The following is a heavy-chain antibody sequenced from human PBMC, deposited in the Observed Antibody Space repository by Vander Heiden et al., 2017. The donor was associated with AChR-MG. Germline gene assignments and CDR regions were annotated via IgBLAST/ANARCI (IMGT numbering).Heavy chain of an antibody. CDR1: GFTFSSYA. Sequence: QVQLVESGGGVVQPGRSLRLPWAASGFTFSSYARAWVGQAPGKGLEWVAVISYDGSNKYYADSVKGRFTISRDNSKNTLYLQMNSLRAEDTAVYYCARDLRGDIVVVVAAYWGQGTLVTVSS. J-gene: IGHJ4*02. D-gene: IGHD2-15*01. CDR3: ARDLRGDIVVVVAAY. V-gene: IGHV3-30-3*01. CDR2: ISYDGSNK.